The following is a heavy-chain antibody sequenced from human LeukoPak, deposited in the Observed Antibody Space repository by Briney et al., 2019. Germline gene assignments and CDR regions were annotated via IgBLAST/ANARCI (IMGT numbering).Heavy chain of an antibody. Sequence: ASVKVSCKASGYTFTTYYIHWVRQAPGQGLEWMGIINPVDGSATYARKFQGKLAMTRDTSTSTVYMELASLRSEDSAVYSCARGSNYINPPDYWGQGTLVIVSS. CDR2: INPVDGSA. V-gene: IGHV1-46*01. CDR3: ARGSNYINPPDY. D-gene: IGHD4-11*01. CDR1: GYTFTTYY. J-gene: IGHJ4*02.